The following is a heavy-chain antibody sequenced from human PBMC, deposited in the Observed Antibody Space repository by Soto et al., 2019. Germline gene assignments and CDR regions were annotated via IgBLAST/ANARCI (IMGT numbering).Heavy chain of an antibody. J-gene: IGHJ6*03. CDR1: GGSFSGYY. V-gene: IGHV4-34*01. Sequence: SETLSLTCAVYGGSFSGYYWSWIRQPPGKGLEWIGEINHSGSTNYNPSLKSRVTISVDTSKNQFSLKLSSVTAADTAVYYCAREPPPQITMVRGVMPRDLGYYYYYMDVWGKGTTVTVSS. CDR3: AREPPPQITMVRGVMPRDLGYYYYYMDV. D-gene: IGHD3-10*01. CDR2: INHSGST.